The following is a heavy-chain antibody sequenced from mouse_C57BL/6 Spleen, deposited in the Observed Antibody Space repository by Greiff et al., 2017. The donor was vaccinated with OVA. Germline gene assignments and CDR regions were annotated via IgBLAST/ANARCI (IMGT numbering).Heavy chain of an antibody. J-gene: IGHJ2*01. D-gene: IGHD2-14*01. Sequence: QVQLQQPGAELVKPGASVKMSCKASGYTFTSYWITWVKQSPGQGLEWIGDIYPGSGSTNYNEKFKSKATLTVDTSSSTAYMQLSSLTSEDSAVYDCARRGTTGEGGFDYWGQGTTLTVSS. CDR3: ARRGTTGEGGFDY. CDR1: GYTFTSYW. CDR2: IYPGSGST. V-gene: IGHV1-55*01.